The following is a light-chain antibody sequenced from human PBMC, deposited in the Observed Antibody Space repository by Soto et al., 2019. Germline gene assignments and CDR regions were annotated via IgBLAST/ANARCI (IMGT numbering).Light chain of an antibody. CDR3: QPSYSTPWT. CDR2: AAS. J-gene: IGKJ1*01. V-gene: IGKV1-39*01. Sequence: DIQMTQSPSSLSASVGDRVTITCRASQSISSYLNWYQQKPGKAPKLLIYAASSLQTGVPSRFSGSGSVTDSTLSISSLQPEDFATYYCQPSYSTPWTFGQGTKVEIK. CDR1: QSISSY.